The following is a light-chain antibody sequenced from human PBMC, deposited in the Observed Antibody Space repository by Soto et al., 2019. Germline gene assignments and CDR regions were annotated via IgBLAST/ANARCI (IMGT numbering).Light chain of an antibody. CDR3: SSYAGSNNLI. CDR2: EVN. CDR1: SSDLGDYDY. V-gene: IGLV2-8*01. Sequence: QSALTQPPSASGSPGESVTISCTGTSSDLGDYDYVSWYQQHPGKAPKLMIYEVNKRPSGVPDRFSGSKSDNTASLTVTGLQAEDEADYYCSSYAGSNNLIFGGGTKLTVL. J-gene: IGLJ2*01.